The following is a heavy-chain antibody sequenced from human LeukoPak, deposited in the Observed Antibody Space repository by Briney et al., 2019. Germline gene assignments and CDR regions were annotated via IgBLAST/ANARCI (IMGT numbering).Heavy chain of an antibody. J-gene: IGHJ4*02. CDR2: INPNSGGT. CDR3: ATEATVADLYYFDY. CDR1: GYTFTGYY. D-gene: IGHD6-19*01. V-gene: IGHV1-2*06. Sequence: ASVKVSCKASGYTFTGYYMHWVRQAPGQGLEWMGRINPNSGGTNYAQKFQGRVTMTRDTSISTAYMELSRLRPDDTAVYYCATEATVADLYYFDYWGQGTLVTVSS.